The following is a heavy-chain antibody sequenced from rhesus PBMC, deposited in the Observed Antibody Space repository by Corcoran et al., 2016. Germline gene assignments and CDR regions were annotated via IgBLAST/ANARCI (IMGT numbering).Heavy chain of an antibody. CDR2: IYGSSTST. V-gene: IGHV4S10*01. Sequence: QVQLQESGPGVVKPSETLSLTCAVSGGPISDSYRWSWIRQPPGKGLEWIGYIYGSSTSTNYNPSLKSRVTISKDTSKNQFSLKLSSVTAADTAVYYCARVGYYYGDDAFDFWGQGLRVTVSS. D-gene: IGHD3-16*01. J-gene: IGHJ3*01. CDR3: ARVGYYYGDDAFDF. CDR1: GGPISDSYR.